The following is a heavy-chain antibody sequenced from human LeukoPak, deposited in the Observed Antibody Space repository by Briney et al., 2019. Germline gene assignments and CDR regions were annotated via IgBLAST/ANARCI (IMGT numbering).Heavy chain of an antibody. V-gene: IGHV4-59*01. D-gene: IGHD1-26*01. Sequence: SETLSLTCTVSGGSISSYYWSWIRQPPGKGLEWIGYIYYSGSTNYNPSLKSRVTISVDTSKNQFSLKLSSVTAADTAVYYCAREAGATLDYWGQGTLVTVSS. CDR3: AREAGATLDY. CDR2: IYYSGST. J-gene: IGHJ4*02. CDR1: GGSISSYY.